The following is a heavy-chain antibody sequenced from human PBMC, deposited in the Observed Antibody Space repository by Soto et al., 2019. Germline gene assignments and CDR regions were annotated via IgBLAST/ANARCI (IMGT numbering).Heavy chain of an antibody. D-gene: IGHD6-13*01. CDR3: ARQGRIAAAGMYYYYYYGMDV. Sequence: SEPLSHTCIISGGTISSISYYWGWIRQPPGKWLELIGSIYYSGSTYYNPSLKSRVTISVDTSKNHFSLKLSSVTAADTAVYYCARQGRIAAAGMYYYYYYGMDVWGQGTTVS. CDR1: GGTISSISYY. CDR2: IYYSGST. J-gene: IGHJ6*02. V-gene: IGHV4-39*01.